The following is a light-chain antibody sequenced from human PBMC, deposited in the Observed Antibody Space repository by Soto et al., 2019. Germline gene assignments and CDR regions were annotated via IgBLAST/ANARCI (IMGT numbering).Light chain of an antibody. CDR2: DAS. CDR1: QSVGSY. V-gene: IGKV3-11*01. CDR3: QQRSDWPST. Sequence: EIVLTQSPVTLSLSPGERATLSCRASQSVGSYFAWYQQKPGQAPRLLIYDASRRATGIPARFSGSGSETDFTLTISSLEPEDFAVYYCQQRSDWPSTFGGGTRVEIK. J-gene: IGKJ4*01.